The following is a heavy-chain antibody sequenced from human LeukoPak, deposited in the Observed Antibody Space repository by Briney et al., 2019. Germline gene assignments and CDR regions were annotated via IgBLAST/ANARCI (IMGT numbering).Heavy chain of an antibody. Sequence: SETLSLTCTVSGGSISRYWWGWIRQPAGKGLEWIGHIYSSGFTNYNPSLKSRVTMSVDTSKNQFSLNLSSVTAADTAVYYCARGGSSVRTGDYWGQGTLVTVTS. CDR3: ARGGSSVRTGDY. CDR1: GGSISRYW. CDR2: IYSSGFT. D-gene: IGHD3/OR15-3a*01. V-gene: IGHV4-4*07. J-gene: IGHJ4*02.